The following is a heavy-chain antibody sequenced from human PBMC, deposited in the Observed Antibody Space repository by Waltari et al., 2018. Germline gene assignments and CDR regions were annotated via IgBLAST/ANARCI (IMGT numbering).Heavy chain of an antibody. Sequence: EVQLVESGGGLVKPGGSLRLSCAASGFTFRSYSMNWVRPAPGKGLEWVSSISSSSSYIYYADSVKGRFTISRDNAKNSLYLQMNSLRAEDTAVYYCARDLGIAVAEPFDPWGQGTLVTVSS. D-gene: IGHD6-19*01. CDR1: GFTFRSYS. CDR2: ISSSSSYI. CDR3: ARDLGIAVAEPFDP. V-gene: IGHV3-21*01. J-gene: IGHJ5*02.